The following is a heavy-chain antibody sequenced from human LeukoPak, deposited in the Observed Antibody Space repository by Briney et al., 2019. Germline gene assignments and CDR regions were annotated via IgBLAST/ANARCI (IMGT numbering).Heavy chain of an antibody. J-gene: IGHJ5*02. V-gene: IGHV4-34*01. Sequence: SETLSLTCGVYGGSFSGYYWSWIRQPPGKGLEWIGEINHSGSTNYNPSLKSRVTISVDTSKNQFSLNLSSVTAADTAVYYCARGDITMVRGVRDNWFDPWGQGTLVTVSS. CDR3: ARGDITMVRGVRDNWFDP. D-gene: IGHD3-10*01. CDR1: GGSFSGYY. CDR2: INHSGST.